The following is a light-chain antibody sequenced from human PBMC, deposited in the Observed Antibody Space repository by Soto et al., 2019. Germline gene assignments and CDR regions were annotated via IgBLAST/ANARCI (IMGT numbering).Light chain of an antibody. V-gene: IGKV1-5*01. Sequence: DFQMTQSPSTLSASVGDRVTITCRASQNIRSRLAWFQQKPGKAPKLLIYDASSSESGVPQRFSGSGSGTESTLTISSLQTDDLSPCYCQQYHSYWTFGQGTKVDIK. CDR2: DAS. CDR3: QQYHSYWT. J-gene: IGKJ1*01. CDR1: QNIRSR.